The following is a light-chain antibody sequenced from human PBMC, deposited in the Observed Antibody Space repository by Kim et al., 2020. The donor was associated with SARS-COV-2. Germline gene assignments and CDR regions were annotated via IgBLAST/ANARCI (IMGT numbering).Light chain of an antibody. CDR2: DND. CDR3: AVWDDSLNGWV. Sequence: GQTVTSSCSGSGSNMGSNAVNRCPQQTGTPPKLRVYDNDKRPSGGPDRFSGSKYGSSASLAISGVRSDDDSDYYCAVWDDSLNGWVFGGGTKLTVL. CDR1: GSNMGSNA. J-gene: IGLJ3*02. V-gene: IGLV1-44*01.